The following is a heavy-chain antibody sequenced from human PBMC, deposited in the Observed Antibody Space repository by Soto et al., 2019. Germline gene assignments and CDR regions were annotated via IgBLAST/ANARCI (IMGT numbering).Heavy chain of an antibody. CDR2: MYSGGST. CDR3: ARGPGGFGELSLDY. CDR1: GGSISTYY. D-gene: IGHD3-10*01. V-gene: IGHV4-4*07. Sequence: QVQLQEWGPGLVKPSETLSLTCSVSGGSISTYYWSWIRQPAGMGLEWIGRMYSGGSTNFNPSLRSRVTGSVDRSKNQFAPKLTSGTAADTAVYYGARGPGGFGELSLDYWGQGTLVTVSS. J-gene: IGHJ4*02.